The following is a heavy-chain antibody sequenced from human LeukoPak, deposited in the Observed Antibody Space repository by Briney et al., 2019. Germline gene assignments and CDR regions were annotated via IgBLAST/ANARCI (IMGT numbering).Heavy chain of an antibody. V-gene: IGHV4-34*01. D-gene: IGHD3-3*01. Sequence: SETLSLTCAVYGGSFSGHYWSWIRQPPGKGLEWIGEINHSGSTNYNPSLESRVTISVDTSKNHFSLKLSSVTAADTAVFYCASGQYYDLWSGYYVDWGQGTLVTVSA. CDR2: INHSGST. CDR1: GGSFSGHY. CDR3: ASGQYYDLWSGYYVD. J-gene: IGHJ4*02.